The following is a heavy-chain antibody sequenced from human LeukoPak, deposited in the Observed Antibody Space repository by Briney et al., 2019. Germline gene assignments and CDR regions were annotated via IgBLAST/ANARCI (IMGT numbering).Heavy chain of an antibody. V-gene: IGHV3-33*06. D-gene: IGHD3-22*01. CDR3: AKGSDIYDSSGYSTHFDY. CDR1: GFTFSSYG. CDR2: IWYAGGNQ. J-gene: IGHJ4*02. Sequence: GRSLRLSCAASGFTFSSYGMHWVRQAPGKGLESVAVIWYAGGNQSYADSVKGRFTISRDNSKNTLYLHMNLLRPEDRAVYYFAKGSDIYDSSGYSTHFDYWGQGTLVTVSS.